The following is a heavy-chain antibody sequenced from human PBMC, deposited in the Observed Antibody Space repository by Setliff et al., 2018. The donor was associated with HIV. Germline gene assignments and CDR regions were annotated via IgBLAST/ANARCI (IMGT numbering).Heavy chain of an antibody. CDR3: AGGPYGSSGYYFGDFDF. Sequence: SVKVSCKASGGTFSSYGISWVRQAPGQGLEWMGGIIPFFGTPKYAQKFQDRVTISADESTSTAYMELTSLRSADTAVYYCAGGPYGSSGYYFGDFDFWGQGTLVTVSS. D-gene: IGHD3-22*01. CDR1: GGTFSSYG. V-gene: IGHV1-69*13. J-gene: IGHJ4*02. CDR2: IIPFFGTP.